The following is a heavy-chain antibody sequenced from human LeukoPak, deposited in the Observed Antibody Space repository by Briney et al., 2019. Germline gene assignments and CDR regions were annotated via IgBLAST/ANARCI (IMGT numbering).Heavy chain of an antibody. CDR2: IYYSGST. J-gene: IGHJ4*02. D-gene: IGHD2-15*01. CDR3: ARDPRGYCSGGSCPTDY. Sequence: SETLSLTCTVSGGSISSSSYYWGWIRQPPGKGLEWIGSIYYSGSTYYNPSLKSRVTISVDTSKNQFSLKLSSVTAADTAVYYCARDPRGYCSGGSCPTDYWGQGTLVTVSS. CDR1: GGSISSSSYY. V-gene: IGHV4-39*07.